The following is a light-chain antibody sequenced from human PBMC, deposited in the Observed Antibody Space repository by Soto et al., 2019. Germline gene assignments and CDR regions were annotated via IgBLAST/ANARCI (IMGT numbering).Light chain of an antibody. CDR3: AAWDDNLNGPL. CDR1: NSNIGRYS. V-gene: IGLV1-44*01. J-gene: IGLJ2*01. Sequence: QSALTQPPSLSGTPGQGVTISCSGSNSNIGRYSVNWYQHFPGTAPKILIYSDDERHSGVPDRFSGSKSGTSASLAISGLQSEDEAEYYCAAWDDNLNGPLFGGGTKLTVL. CDR2: SDD.